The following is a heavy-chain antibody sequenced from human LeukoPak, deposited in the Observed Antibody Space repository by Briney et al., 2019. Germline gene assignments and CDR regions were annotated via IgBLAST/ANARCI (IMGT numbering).Heavy chain of an antibody. CDR3: ARVRSSSGSRWFDP. D-gene: IGHD3-22*01. CDR2: FYHTENT. CDR1: GYSISSGYY. V-gene: IGHV4-38-2*02. Sequence: SETLSLTCTVSGYSISSGYYWGWIRQAPGKGLEWIGSFYHTENTYCYNPSLKSRVTISVDTSRSQFSLKLSSVAAADTAVYYCARVRSSSGSRWFDPWGQGALVTVSS. J-gene: IGHJ5*02.